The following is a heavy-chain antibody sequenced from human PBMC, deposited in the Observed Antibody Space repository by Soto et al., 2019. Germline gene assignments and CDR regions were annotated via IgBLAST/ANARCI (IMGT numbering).Heavy chain of an antibody. CDR2: INPNSGGT. CDR3: ARDTGGSYYDAFDI. Sequence: ASVKVSCKASGYTFTGYYMHWVRQAPGQGLEWMGWINPNSGGTNYAQKFQGWVTMTRDASISTAYMELSRLRSDDTAVYYCARDTGGSYYDAFDIWGQGTMVTVSS. V-gene: IGHV1-2*04. CDR1: GYTFTGYY. D-gene: IGHD1-26*01. J-gene: IGHJ3*02.